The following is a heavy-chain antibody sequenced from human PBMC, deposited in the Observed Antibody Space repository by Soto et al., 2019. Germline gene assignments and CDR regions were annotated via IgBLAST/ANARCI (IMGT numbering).Heavy chain of an antibody. D-gene: IGHD3-22*01. CDR3: ARGDNYYDSSGYLDY. CDR2: INHSGST. CDR1: GGSFSGYY. J-gene: IGHJ4*02. Sequence: SETLSLTCAVYGGSFSGYYWSWIRQPPGKGLEWIGEINHSGSTNYNPSLKSRVTISVDTSKNQFSLKLSSVTAADTAVYYCARGDNYYDSSGYLDYWGQGTLVTVSS. V-gene: IGHV4-34*01.